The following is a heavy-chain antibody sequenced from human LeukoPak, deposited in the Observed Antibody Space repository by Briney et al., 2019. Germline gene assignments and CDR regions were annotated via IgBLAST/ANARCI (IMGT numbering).Heavy chain of an antibody. CDR2: ISYDGSNK. CDR1: GFTFSSYA. Sequence: GGSLRLSCAASGFTFSSYAMHWVRLAPGKGLEWVAVISYDGSNKYYADSVKGRFTISRDNSKNTLYLQMNSLRAEDTAVYYCARDPSYYYDRGPHLFDYWGQGTLVTVSS. V-gene: IGHV3-30-3*01. CDR3: ARDPSYYYDRGPHLFDY. D-gene: IGHD3-22*01. J-gene: IGHJ4*02.